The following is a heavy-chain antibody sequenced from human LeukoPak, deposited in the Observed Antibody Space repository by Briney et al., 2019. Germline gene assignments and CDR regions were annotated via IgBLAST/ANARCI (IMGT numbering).Heavy chain of an antibody. Sequence: PGGSLRLSCAASGFTFNRYNMNWVRQAPGKGLEWVSSISTSSSYIYYADSVKGRFTVSRDNAKNSLFLQMNSLRAEDTAVYCARDSVGVAASDSRFNYWGQGTLVTVSS. D-gene: IGHD3-22*01. CDR2: ISTSSSYI. CDR1: GFTFNRYN. J-gene: IGHJ4*02. CDR3: ARDSVGVAASDSRFNY. V-gene: IGHV3-21*01.